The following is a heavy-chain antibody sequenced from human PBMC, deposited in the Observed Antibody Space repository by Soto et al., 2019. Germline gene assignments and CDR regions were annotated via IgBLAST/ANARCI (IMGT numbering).Heavy chain of an antibody. V-gene: IGHV4-39*01. J-gene: IGHJ5*02. Sequence: QLQLQESGPGLVKPSETLSLTCTVSGGSISSSSYYWGWIRQPPGKGLEWIGSIYYSGSTYYNPSLKGRAPISVATSKNQFPLKLGSVTAADTALYYCPSIASLPGLNWFDPWGQGTLVTVSS. CDR2: IYYSGST. D-gene: IGHD6-13*01. CDR3: PSIASLPGLNWFDP. CDR1: GGSISSSSYY.